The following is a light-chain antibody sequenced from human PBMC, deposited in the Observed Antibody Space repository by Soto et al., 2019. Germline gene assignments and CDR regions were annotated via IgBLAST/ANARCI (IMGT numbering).Light chain of an antibody. V-gene: IGLV2-14*01. CDR3: QSFDIRDQFYDNSDAWV. J-gene: IGLJ3*02. CDR2: EVS. CDR1: SSDVGGYDY. Sequence: QSALTQPASVSGSPGQSITISCTGTSSDVGGYDYVSWYQLHPGKAPKLMVFEVSNRPSGVSYRFSGSKSGNTASLTISGLQAEDEADYYCQSFDIRDQFYDNSDAWVFGGGTKVTVL.